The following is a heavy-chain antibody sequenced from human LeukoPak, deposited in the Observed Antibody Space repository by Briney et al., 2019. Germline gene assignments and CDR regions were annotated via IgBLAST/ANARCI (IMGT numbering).Heavy chain of an antibody. CDR2: INAGNGNT. CDR1: GYTFTSYA. V-gene: IGHV1-3*01. Sequence: ASVKVSCKASGYTFTSYAMHWVRQAPGQRLEWMGWINAGNGNTKYSQKFQGRVTITRDTSASTAYMELSSLRSEDTAVYYCARRSVDSYEILDYWGQGTLVTVSS. J-gene: IGHJ4*02. D-gene: IGHD5-18*01. CDR3: ARRSVDSYEILDY.